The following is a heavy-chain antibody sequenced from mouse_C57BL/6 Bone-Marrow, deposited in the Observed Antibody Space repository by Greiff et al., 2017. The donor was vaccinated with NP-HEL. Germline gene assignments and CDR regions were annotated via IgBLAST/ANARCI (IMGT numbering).Heavy chain of an antibody. Sequence: DVMLVESGGGLVQPGGSLKLSCAASGFTFSDYYMYWVRQTPEKRLEWVAYISNGGGSTYYPDTVKGRSTISRDNAKNTLDLQMSRLKSEDTAVYYCARGGYYYGRPFAYWGKGTLVTVSA. V-gene: IGHV5-12*01. J-gene: IGHJ3*01. CDR3: ARGGYYYGRPFAY. CDR2: ISNGGGST. D-gene: IGHD1-1*01. CDR1: GFTFSDYY.